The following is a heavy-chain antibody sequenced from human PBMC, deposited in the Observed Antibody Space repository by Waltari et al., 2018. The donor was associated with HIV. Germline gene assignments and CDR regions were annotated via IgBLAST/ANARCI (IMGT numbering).Heavy chain of an antibody. D-gene: IGHD1-26*01. Sequence: QVQLVESGGGVDQPGRSLRLSCAASGFTFTTYGMHWVRQAPGKGLEWVALIWHDGSKTYYADSLKGRFTISRDNSKNTLYLQMNSLRGEDTAVYYCARQVGAALFDYWGQGALVTVSS. CDR1: GFTFTTYG. CDR2: IWHDGSKT. J-gene: IGHJ4*02. CDR3: ARQVGAALFDY. V-gene: IGHV3-33*01.